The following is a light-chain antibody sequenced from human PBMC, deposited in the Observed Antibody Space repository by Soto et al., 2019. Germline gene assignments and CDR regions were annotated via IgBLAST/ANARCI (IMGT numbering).Light chain of an antibody. V-gene: IGLV2-18*02. CDR2: EVS. CDR1: SSDIGNYNY. J-gene: IGLJ3*02. CDR3: ASNTGTRV. Sequence: QSALTQPPSVSGSPGQSVTISCTGTSSDIGNYNYVSWYQQAPGTAPKLMIFEVSNRPSGVPDHFSGSKSGNTASLTISGLQAEDEADYYCASNTGTRVFGGGTKLTVL.